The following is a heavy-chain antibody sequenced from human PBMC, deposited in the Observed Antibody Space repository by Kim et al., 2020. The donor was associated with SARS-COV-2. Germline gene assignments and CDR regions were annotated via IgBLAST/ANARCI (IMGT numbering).Heavy chain of an antibody. D-gene: IGHD3-22*01. J-gene: IGHJ3*02. V-gene: IGHV1-46*01. CDR1: GYTFTSYY. Sequence: ASVKVSCKASGYTFTSYYMHWVRQAPGQGLEWMGIINPSGGSTSYAQKFQGRVTMTRDTSTSTVYMELSSLRSEDTAVFYCARDLGTITMIVVVNAFDIWGQGTMVTVSS. CDR2: INPSGGST. CDR3: ARDLGTITMIVVVNAFDI.